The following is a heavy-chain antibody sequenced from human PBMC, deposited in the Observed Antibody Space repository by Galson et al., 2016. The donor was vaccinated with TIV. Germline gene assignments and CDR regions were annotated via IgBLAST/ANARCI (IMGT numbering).Heavy chain of an antibody. V-gene: IGHV1-24*01. CDR1: GNSLNELV. CDR3: ARAWSSGWDNGDDAFDI. Sequence: SVKVSCKVSGNSLNELVIHWVRQAPGKGLEWMGGFDPEVSKTVYAQKLQDRVTMAADTSTNTAYMELGSLRFEDTAVYFCARAWSSGWDNGDDAFDIWGPGAMVTVSS. CDR2: FDPEVSKT. D-gene: IGHD6-25*01. J-gene: IGHJ3*02.